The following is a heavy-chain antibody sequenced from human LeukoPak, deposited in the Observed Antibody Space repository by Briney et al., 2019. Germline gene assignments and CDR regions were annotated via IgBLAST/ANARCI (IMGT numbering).Heavy chain of an antibody. Sequence: GGSLRLSCTASGLTFGDYAMSWFRQAPGKGLEWVGFIRSKAYGGTTEYAASVKGRFTISRDDSKSIAYLQMNSLKTEDTAVYYCTRGITIFGVVIDYWGQGTLVTVSS. CDR1: GLTFGDYA. J-gene: IGHJ4*02. V-gene: IGHV3-49*03. CDR2: IRSKAYGGTT. D-gene: IGHD3-3*01. CDR3: TRGITIFGVVIDY.